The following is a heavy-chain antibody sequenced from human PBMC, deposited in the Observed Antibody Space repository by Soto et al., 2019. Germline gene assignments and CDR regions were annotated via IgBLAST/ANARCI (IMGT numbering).Heavy chain of an antibody. CDR2: IWYDGSNK. D-gene: IGHD3-10*01. CDR1: GFTFSSYG. Sequence: PGGSLRLSCAASGFTFSSYGMHWVRQAPGKGLEWVAVIWYDGSNKYYADSVKGRFTISRDNSKNTLYLQMNSLRVEDTAVYYCARDRGGYGPPDVWGQGTTVTVSS. CDR3: ARDRGGYGPPDV. J-gene: IGHJ6*02. V-gene: IGHV3-33*01.